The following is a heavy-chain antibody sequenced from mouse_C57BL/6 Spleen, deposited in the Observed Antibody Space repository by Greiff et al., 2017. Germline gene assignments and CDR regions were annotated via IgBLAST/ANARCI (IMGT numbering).Heavy chain of an antibody. J-gene: IGHJ1*03. CDR1: GYTFTGYW. CDR3: ASCNGYFDV. V-gene: IGHV1-9*01. CDR2: ILPGSGST. Sequence: QVQLQQSGAELMKPGASVKLSCKATGYTFTGYWIEWVKQRPGHGLEWIGEILPGSGSTNSNKKFKDKATLTVDKSSSTAYMQLSSLTSEDSAVYDCASCNGYFDVWGTGTTVTVSS.